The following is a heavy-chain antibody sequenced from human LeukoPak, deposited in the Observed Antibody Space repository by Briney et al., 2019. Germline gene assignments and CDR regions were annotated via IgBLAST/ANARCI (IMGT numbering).Heavy chain of an antibody. D-gene: IGHD3-9*01. CDR2: IYTSGST. J-gene: IGHJ3*02. Sequence: SETLSLTCTVAGGSISSYYSSWIRQPAGKGLEWIGRIYTSGSTNYNPSLKSRVTMSVDTSNNQFSLKRSSVTAADTAVYYCARQYYDILTGYDRGDAFDIWGQGTMVTVSS. CDR3: ARQYYDILTGYDRGDAFDI. CDR1: GGSISSYY. V-gene: IGHV4-4*07.